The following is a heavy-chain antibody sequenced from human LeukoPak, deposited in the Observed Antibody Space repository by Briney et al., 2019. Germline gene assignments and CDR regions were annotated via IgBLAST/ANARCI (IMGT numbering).Heavy chain of an antibody. D-gene: IGHD3-10*01. Sequence: SETLSLTCTVSGGSVSSGSYYWSWIRQPPGKGQEWIGYIYYSGSTNYNPSLKSRVTISVDTSKNQFSLKLSSVTAADTAVYYCASRGRQTTGFDYWGQGTLVTVSS. CDR3: ASRGRQTTGFDY. CDR1: GGSVSSGSYY. J-gene: IGHJ4*02. CDR2: IYYSGST. V-gene: IGHV4-61*01.